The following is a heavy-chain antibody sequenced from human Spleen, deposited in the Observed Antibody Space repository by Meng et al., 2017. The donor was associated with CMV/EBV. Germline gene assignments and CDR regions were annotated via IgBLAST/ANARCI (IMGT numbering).Heavy chain of an antibody. D-gene: IGHD1-26*01. CDR1: GYTFTSYA. J-gene: IGHJ5*02. CDR3: ATPREGAYNWFDP. CDR2: IIPIFGTA. V-gene: IGHV1-69*05. Sequence: SVKVSCKASGYTFTSYAISWVRQAPGQGLEWMGGIIPIFGTANYAQKFQGRVTITTDESTSTAYMELSSLRSEDTAVYYCATPREGAYNWFDPWGQGTLVTVSS.